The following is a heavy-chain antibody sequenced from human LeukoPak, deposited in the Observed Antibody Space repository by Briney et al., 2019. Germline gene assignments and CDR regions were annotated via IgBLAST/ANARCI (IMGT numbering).Heavy chain of an antibody. CDR2: INHSGST. J-gene: IGHJ4*02. D-gene: IGHD1-26*01. CDR3: AREVRGGSYGIDY. V-gene: IGHV4-34*01. CDR1: GGSFSGYY. Sequence: SETLSLTCAVYGGSFSGYYWSWIRQPPGKGLEWIGEINHSGSTNYNPSLKSRLTISLDTSKNQFSLRLGSVTAADTAVYYCAREVRGGSYGIDYWGQGTLVTVSS.